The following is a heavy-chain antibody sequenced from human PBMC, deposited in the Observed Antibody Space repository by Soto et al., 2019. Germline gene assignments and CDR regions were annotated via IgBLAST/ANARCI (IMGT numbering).Heavy chain of an antibody. D-gene: IGHD3-22*01. CDR3: ARAYYDSSGYYPYYYYGMDV. CDR2: INPNSGGT. J-gene: IGHJ6*02. V-gene: IGHV1-2*02. CDR1: GYTFTGYY. Sequence: ASVKVSFKASGYTFTGYYMHWVRQAPGQGLEWMGWINPNSGGTNYAQKFQGRVTMTRDTSISTAYMELSRLRSDDTAVYYCARAYYDSSGYYPYYYYGMDVWGQGTTVTVSS.